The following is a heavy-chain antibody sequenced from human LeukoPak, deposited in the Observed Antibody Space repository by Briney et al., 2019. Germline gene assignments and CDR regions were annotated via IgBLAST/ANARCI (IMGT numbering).Heavy chain of an antibody. D-gene: IGHD3-3*01. J-gene: IGHJ4*02. CDR1: GFTFSSYA. Sequence: GRSLRLSCAASGFTFSSYAMSWVRQAPGKGLEWVSAISGSGGSTYYADSVKGRFTISRDNSKNTLYLQMNSLRAEDTAVYYCALPPHYDFWSGFYDYWGQGTLVTVSS. V-gene: IGHV3-23*01. CDR2: ISGSGGST. CDR3: ALPPHYDFWSGFYDY.